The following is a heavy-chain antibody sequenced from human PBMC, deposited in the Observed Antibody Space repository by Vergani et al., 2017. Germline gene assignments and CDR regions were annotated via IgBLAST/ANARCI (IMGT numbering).Heavy chain of an antibody. D-gene: IGHD2-2*01. J-gene: IGHJ6*02. Sequence: QVQLVQSGSELKKPGASVKVSCKASGYTLSRYSIYWVRQAPGQGLEWMGWINPNSGGTNYAQKFQGRVTMTRDTSISTAYMELSRLRSDDTAVYYCARDIYCSSTSCYWGYYGMDVWGQGTTVTVSS. CDR1: GYTLSRYS. CDR2: INPNSGGT. V-gene: IGHV1-2*02. CDR3: ARDIYCSSTSCYWGYYGMDV.